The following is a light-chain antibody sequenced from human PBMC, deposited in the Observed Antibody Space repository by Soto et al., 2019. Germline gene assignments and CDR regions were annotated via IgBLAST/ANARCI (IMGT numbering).Light chain of an antibody. CDR3: HQYGSSHLALN. CDR1: QSVSSY. V-gene: IGKV3-11*01. J-gene: IGKJ2*01. Sequence: EIVLTQSPATLSLSPGERATLSCRASQSVSSYLAWYQQKPGQAPRLLIYDASNRATGIPTRFSGSGSGTDLTLTISRRGPEDFAVYYYHQYGSSHLALNFGQGTQLEI. CDR2: DAS.